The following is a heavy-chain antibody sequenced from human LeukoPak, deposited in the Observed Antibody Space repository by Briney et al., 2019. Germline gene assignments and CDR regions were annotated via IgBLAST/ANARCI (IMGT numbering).Heavy chain of an antibody. Sequence: SETLSLTCTVSGGSIRSYYWSWIRQPPEKGLEWIANIYYSGSTNYNPSLKSRVTISVDTSKNQFSLKLSSVTAADTAVYYCASGRDYYDSSGYYYYYYGMDVWGQGTTVTVSS. D-gene: IGHD3-22*01. J-gene: IGHJ6*02. CDR1: GGSIRSYY. CDR2: IYYSGST. CDR3: ASGRDYYDSSGYYYYYYGMDV. V-gene: IGHV4-59*08.